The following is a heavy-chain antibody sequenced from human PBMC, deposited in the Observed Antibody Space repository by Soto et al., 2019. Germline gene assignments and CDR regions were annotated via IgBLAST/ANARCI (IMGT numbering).Heavy chain of an antibody. CDR1: GYSFTSND. Sequence: ASVKVSCKASGYSFTSNDMHWVRQAPGQGPEWMGIINPSGGSRRYAQRLQGRVNMTRDTSTSTVYMELSSLRTEDTAVYYCARNWGGCSVCTCYMFDSWGQGTLVTVSS. CDR3: ARNWGGCSVCTCYMFDS. J-gene: IGHJ4*02. CDR2: INPSGGSR. V-gene: IGHV1-46*01. D-gene: IGHD2-15*01.